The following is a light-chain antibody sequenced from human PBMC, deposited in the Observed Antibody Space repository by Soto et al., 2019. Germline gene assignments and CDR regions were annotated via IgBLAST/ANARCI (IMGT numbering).Light chain of an antibody. J-gene: IGKJ5*01. CDR3: QQYNDYPIT. CDR2: KAS. CDR1: QSISSW. V-gene: IGKV1-5*03. Sequence: DIQMTQSPSTLSASVGDRVTITCRASQSISSWLAWYQQKPGKAPKLLIYKASSLESGVPSRFSGSGSGTEFSLAISSLQPDDFATYYCQQYNDYPITFVQDTRLVIK.